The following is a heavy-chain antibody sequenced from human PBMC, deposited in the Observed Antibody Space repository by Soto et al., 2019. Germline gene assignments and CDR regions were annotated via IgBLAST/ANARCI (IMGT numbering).Heavy chain of an antibody. CDR1: GFTFGSYG. Sequence: GGSLRLSCAASGFTFGSYGMHWVRQAPGKGLEWVAFISYHGSTKYYVDSVKGRFTISRDNSKNTLYLQMNSLRPEDTAVYYCAKLANDDSGSTNPQFDYWGQGTPVTVS. CDR2: ISYHGSTK. D-gene: IGHD3-22*01. V-gene: IGHV3-30*18. CDR3: AKLANDDSGSTNPQFDY. J-gene: IGHJ4*02.